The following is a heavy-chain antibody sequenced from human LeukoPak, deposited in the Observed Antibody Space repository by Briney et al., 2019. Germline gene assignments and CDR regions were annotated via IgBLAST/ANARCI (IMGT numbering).Heavy chain of an antibody. V-gene: IGHV4-30-2*01. CDR1: GGSISSGTYS. J-gene: IGHJ3*02. CDR2: IYHSGST. CDR3: ARGPHIVVVVAALPGAFDI. Sequence: PSQTLSLTCAVSGGSISSGTYSRSWIRQPPGKGLEWIGFIYHSGSTYYSPSLKSRVTISVDTSKNQFSLKLSSVTAADTAVYYCARGPHIVVVVAALPGAFDIWGQGTMVTVSS. D-gene: IGHD2-15*01.